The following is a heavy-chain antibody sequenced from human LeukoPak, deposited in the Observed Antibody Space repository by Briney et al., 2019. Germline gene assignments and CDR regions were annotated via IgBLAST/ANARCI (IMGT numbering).Heavy chain of an antibody. D-gene: IGHD3-10*01. CDR2: ISSSGSTI. Sequence: PGRSLRLSRAASGFTFSDYYMSWIRQAPGKGLEWVSYISSSGSTIYYADSVKGRFTISRDNAKNSLYLQMNSLRAEDTAVYYCARERGMVRGVISNWGQGTLVTVSS. V-gene: IGHV3-11*01. J-gene: IGHJ4*02. CDR3: ARERGMVRGVISN. CDR1: GFTFSDYY.